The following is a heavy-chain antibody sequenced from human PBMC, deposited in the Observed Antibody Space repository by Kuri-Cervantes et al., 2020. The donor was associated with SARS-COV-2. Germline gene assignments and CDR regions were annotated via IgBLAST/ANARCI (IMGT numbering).Heavy chain of an antibody. CDR3: VKDVVVNAWRHFDY. CDR1: GLTFSSHW. CDR2: INEDGSEK. D-gene: IGHD2-2*01. J-gene: IGHJ4*02. V-gene: IGHV3-7*03. Sequence: GGSLRLSCTASGLTFSSHWMSWVRQAPGKGLEWVANINEDGSEKYYVDSVKGRFTISRDNAKDSLYLQMNSLRADDTAVYYCVKDVVVNAWRHFDYWGQGTLVTVSS.